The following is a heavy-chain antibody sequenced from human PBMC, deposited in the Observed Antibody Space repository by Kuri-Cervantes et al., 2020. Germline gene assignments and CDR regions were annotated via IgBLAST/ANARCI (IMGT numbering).Heavy chain of an antibody. CDR2: IYYRGNT. CDR3: ARRTGIAVPRGFDY. D-gene: IGHD6-19*01. Sequence: SQTLSLTCAVSGYSISSGYYWGWIRQPPGKGLEWIGYIYYRGNTHYNPSLKSRVTLSVDTPKSQVSLKLNTVTAADTAVYYCARRTGIAVPRGFDYWGQGTLVTVSS. CDR1: GYSISSGYY. J-gene: IGHJ4*02. V-gene: IGHV4-38-2*01.